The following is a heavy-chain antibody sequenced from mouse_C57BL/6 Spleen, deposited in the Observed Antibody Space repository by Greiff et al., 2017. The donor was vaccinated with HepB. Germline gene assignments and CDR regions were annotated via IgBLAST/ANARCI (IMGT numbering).Heavy chain of an antibody. CDR3: AIPLYYDYGGFAY. Sequence: VKLMESGPGLVQPSQSLSITCTVSDFSLTSYGVHWVRQSPGKGLEWLGVIWRGGSTDYNAAFMSRLSITKDNSKSQVFFKMNSLQADDTAIYYCAIPLYYDYGGFAYWGQGTLVTVSA. CDR2: IWRGGST. CDR1: DFSLTSYG. D-gene: IGHD2-4*01. J-gene: IGHJ3*01. V-gene: IGHV2-5*01.